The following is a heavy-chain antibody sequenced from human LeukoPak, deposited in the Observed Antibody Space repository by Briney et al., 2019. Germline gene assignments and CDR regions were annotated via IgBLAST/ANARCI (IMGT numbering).Heavy chain of an antibody. CDR2: ISYDGSNK. Sequence: PGGSLRLSCAASGFTFSSYAMHWGRQAPGEGLEWGAVISYDGSNKYYADSVKGRFTISRDNSKNTLYLQMNSLRAEDTAVYYCARAVYSNYNWFDPWGQGTLVTVSS. CDR1: GFTFSSYA. D-gene: IGHD4-11*01. V-gene: IGHV3-30*04. CDR3: ARAVYSNYNWFDP. J-gene: IGHJ5*02.